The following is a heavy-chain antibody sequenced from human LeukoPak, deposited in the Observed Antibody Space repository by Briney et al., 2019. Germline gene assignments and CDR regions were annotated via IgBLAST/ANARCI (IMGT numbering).Heavy chain of an antibody. Sequence: PGGSLRLSCAASGFTFSSYWMSWVRQAPGKGLEWVANIKQDGSEKYYVDSVKVRFTISRDNAKNSLYLQMNSLRVEDTAVYYCARVRVYGDSERDYWGQGTLVTVSS. D-gene: IGHD4-17*01. V-gene: IGHV3-7*01. CDR2: IKQDGSEK. CDR3: ARVRVYGDSERDY. J-gene: IGHJ4*02. CDR1: GFTFSSYW.